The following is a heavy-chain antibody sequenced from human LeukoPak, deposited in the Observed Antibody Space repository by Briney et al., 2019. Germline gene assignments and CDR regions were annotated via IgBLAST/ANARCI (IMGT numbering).Heavy chain of an antibody. Sequence: GESLKISCKGSGYTFTSYGISWVRQAPGQGLEWMGWISAYNGNTNYAQKLQGRVTMTTDTSTSTAYMELRSLRSDDTAVYYCARDRVCSSTSCSDYWGQGTLVTVSS. V-gene: IGHV1-18*01. CDR3: ARDRVCSSTSCSDY. J-gene: IGHJ4*02. CDR1: GYTFTSYG. CDR2: ISAYNGNT. D-gene: IGHD2-2*01.